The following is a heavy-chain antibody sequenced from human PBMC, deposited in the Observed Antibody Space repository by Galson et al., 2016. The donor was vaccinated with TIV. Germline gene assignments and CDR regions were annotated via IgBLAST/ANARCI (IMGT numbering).Heavy chain of an antibody. CDR2: IIPIFGIA. J-gene: IGHJ4*02. CDR1: GVTFSSFA. V-gene: IGHV1-69*13. Sequence: SVKVSCKASGVTFSSFAISWVRQAPGQGLEWVGRIIPIFGIANNAQKFQGRVTITADESTSTAYMELNSLKSDDTAVYYCARGPGYTYGYIFDYWGQGTLVTVAS. D-gene: IGHD5-18*01. CDR3: ARGPGYTYGYIFDY.